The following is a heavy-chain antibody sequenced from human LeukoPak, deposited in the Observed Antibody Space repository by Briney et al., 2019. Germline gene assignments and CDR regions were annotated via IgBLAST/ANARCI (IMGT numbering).Heavy chain of an antibody. CDR1: GGSISSTRYN. V-gene: IGHV4-39*01. CDR3: ARPSLYGDPYFDY. Sequence: SSETLSLTCTVSGGSISSTRYNWGWIRQPPGKGLEWIGSIYYSGSTNYNPSLKSRVTISVDTSKNQFSLKVTSVTAADTAVYYCARPSLYGDPYFDYWGQGALVTVSS. D-gene: IGHD4-17*01. CDR2: IYYSGST. J-gene: IGHJ4*02.